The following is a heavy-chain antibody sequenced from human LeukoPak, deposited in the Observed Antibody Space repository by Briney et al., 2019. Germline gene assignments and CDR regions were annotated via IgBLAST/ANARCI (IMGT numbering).Heavy chain of an antibody. CDR3: AREGRMSYYFDY. V-gene: IGHV6-1*01. CDR1: GDSVSNNIAT. D-gene: IGHD3-10*01. CDR2: TYYRSRWGN. Sequence: SQTLSLTCAISGDSVSNNIATWNWVRQSPSRGLEWLGRTYYRSRWGNDYAISVKSRITINPDTSRNQFSLQLNSVTPEDTAVYYCAREGRMSYYFDYWGQGTLVTVSS. J-gene: IGHJ4*02.